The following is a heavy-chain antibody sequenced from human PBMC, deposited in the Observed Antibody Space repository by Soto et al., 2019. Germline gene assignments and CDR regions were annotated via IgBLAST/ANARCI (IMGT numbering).Heavy chain of an antibody. CDR1: GLTFSSHA. J-gene: IGHJ4*02. V-gene: IGHV3-23*01. D-gene: IGHD6-19*01. CDR2: TSTSGGTT. Sequence: GSLRLSCAASGLTFSSHAMSWVRQAPGKGLEWVSRTSTSGGTTYYADSVKGRFTISRDNSKNTLYLQMNSLRAEDTAVYYCAKLYSTGWFFVDYWGQGSLVTSPQ. CDR3: AKLYSTGWFFVDY.